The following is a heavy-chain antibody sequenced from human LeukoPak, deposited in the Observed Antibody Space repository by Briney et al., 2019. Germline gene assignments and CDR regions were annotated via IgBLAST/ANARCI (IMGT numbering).Heavy chain of an antibody. CDR1: GYIFTSYY. V-gene: IGHV1-46*01. CDR3: ARESGFCSDGACNPDH. D-gene: IGHD2-15*01. CDR2: LNPSGGST. J-gene: IGHJ4*02. Sequence: ASVKVSCKASGYIFTSYYIHWVRQAPEQGPEWMGILNPSGGSTTYAQKFQGRVSMTSDMSTSTIYVELSSLTSEDTALYYCARESGFCSDGACNPDHWGQGTLVTVSS.